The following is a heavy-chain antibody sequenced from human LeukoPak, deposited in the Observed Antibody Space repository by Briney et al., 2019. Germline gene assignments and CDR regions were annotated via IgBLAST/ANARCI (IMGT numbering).Heavy chain of an antibody. V-gene: IGHV1-8*01. J-gene: IGHJ3*02. CDR1: GYTFTSYD. D-gene: IGHD3-10*01. CDR3: ARLAFYGSGSYYAFDI. CDR2: MNPNSGNT. Sequence: ASVKVSCKASGYTFTSYDINWVRQATGQGLEWMGWMNPNSGNTGYAQKFQGRVTMTRNTSISTAYMELSSLRSEDTAVYYCARLAFYGSGSYYAFDIWGQGIMVTVSS.